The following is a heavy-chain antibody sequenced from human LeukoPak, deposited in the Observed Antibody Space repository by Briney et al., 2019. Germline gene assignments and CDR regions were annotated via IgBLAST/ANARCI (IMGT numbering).Heavy chain of an antibody. CDR3: ARVPAYYGSGSQDY. J-gene: IGHJ4*02. CDR2: INTNTGNP. D-gene: IGHD3-10*01. Sequence: WASVKVSCKASGYTFTNYAMNWVRQAPGQGLEWMGWINTNTGNPTYAQGFTGRFVFSLDTSVSTAYLQISSLKAEDTAVYYCARVPAYYGSGSQDYWGQGTLVTVSS. CDR1: GYTFTNYA. V-gene: IGHV7-4-1*02.